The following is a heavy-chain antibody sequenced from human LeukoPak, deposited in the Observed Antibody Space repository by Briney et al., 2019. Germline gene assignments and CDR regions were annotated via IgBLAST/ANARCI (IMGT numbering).Heavy chain of an antibody. D-gene: IGHD2-2*02. CDR3: ARVEIVVVPAAILVSGIDY. Sequence: GGSLRLSCAASGFSFSSYSVNWVRQAPGKGLEWVSYISSSSSTIYYADSVKGRFTISRDNAKNSLYLQMNSLRAEDTAVYYCARVEIVVVPAAILVSGIDYWGQGTLVTVSS. CDR1: GFSFSSYS. J-gene: IGHJ4*02. CDR2: ISSSSSTI. V-gene: IGHV3-48*04.